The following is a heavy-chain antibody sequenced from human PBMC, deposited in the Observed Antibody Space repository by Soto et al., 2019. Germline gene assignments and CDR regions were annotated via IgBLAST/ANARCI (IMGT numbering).Heavy chain of an antibody. Sequence: GGSLRLSCAASGFAISTYAMTWFCQAPGKGLECVSGVTGSGGQIHYADSVKGRFTISKDNSKNTLYLQMSSLREEDTALYYCAKDAVYKDGLWLMDSWGQGTLVTVSS. J-gene: IGHJ5*02. CDR3: AKDAVYKDGLWLMDS. CDR2: VTGSGGQI. V-gene: IGHV3-23*01. CDR1: GFAISTYA. D-gene: IGHD2-21*01.